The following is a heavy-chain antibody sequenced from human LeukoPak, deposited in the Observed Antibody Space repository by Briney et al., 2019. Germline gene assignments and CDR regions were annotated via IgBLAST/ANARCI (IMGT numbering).Heavy chain of an antibody. CDR2: INHSGST. J-gene: IGHJ4*02. CDR3: ARLRGVATTQPRGYYFDY. Sequence: SETLSLTCAVYGGSFSGYYWSWIRQPPGKGLEWIGEINHSGSTNYNPSLKSRVTISVDTSKNQLSLKLSSVTAADTAVYYCARLRGVATTQPRGYYFDYWGQGTLVTVSS. V-gene: IGHV4-34*01. CDR1: GGSFSGYY. D-gene: IGHD5-12*01.